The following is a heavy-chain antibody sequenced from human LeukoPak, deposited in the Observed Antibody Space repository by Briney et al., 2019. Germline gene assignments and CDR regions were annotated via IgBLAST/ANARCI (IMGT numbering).Heavy chain of an antibody. V-gene: IGHV3-15*01. Sequence: GGSLRLSCAASGLSFSSVWMSWVRQAPGKGLEWVGRMKSKCDGGTIDYAAPVRGRFTISRDDSRKTLYLQMNSLKTEDTAVYYCAHDDGQLVFEYWGQGSLVTVSS. CDR1: GLSFSSVW. D-gene: IGHD6-13*01. CDR2: MKSKCDGGTI. CDR3: AHDDGQLVFEY. J-gene: IGHJ4*02.